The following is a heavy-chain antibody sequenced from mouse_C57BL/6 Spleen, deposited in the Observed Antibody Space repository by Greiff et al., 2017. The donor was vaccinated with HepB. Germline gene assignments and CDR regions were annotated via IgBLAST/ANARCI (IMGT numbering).Heavy chain of an antibody. CDR3: ARWDGSSWGYFDV. J-gene: IGHJ1*03. CDR1: GYTFTDYY. D-gene: IGHD1-1*01. CDR2: INPYNGGT. Sequence: VQLQQSGPVLVKPGASVKMSCKASGYTFTDYYMNWVQQSHGKSLEWIGVINPYNGGTSYNQKFKGKATLTVDKSSSTAYMELNSLTSEDSAVYYCARWDGSSWGYFDVWGTGTTVTVSS. V-gene: IGHV1-19*01.